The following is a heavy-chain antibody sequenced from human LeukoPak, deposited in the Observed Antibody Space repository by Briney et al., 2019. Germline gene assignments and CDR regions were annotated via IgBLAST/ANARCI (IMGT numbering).Heavy chain of an antibody. CDR3: AKEGGWFGELITYFDY. J-gene: IGHJ4*02. CDR1: GLTFSSYG. CDR2: ISYDGSNK. V-gene: IGHV3-30*18. Sequence: GGSLRLSCAASGLTFSSYGMHWVRQAPGKGLEWVAVISYDGSNKYYADSVKGRFTISRDNSKNTLYLQMNSLRAEDTAVYYCAKEGGWFGELITYFDYWGQGTLVTVSS. D-gene: IGHD3-10*01.